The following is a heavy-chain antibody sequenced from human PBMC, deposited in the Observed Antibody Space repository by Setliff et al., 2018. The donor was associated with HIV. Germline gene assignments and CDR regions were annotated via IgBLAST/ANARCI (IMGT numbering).Heavy chain of an antibody. CDR3: ANRLYYYDSSGSLREEGFDP. Sequence: PSETLSLTCTVSGGSVTNTKSYWGWIRQPPGKRLEWIASISHSGNTYYNPSLNSRVTISLDTSKNQFSLKLTSVTAADTAVYYCANRLYYYDSSGSLREEGFDPWGQGTLVTVS. V-gene: IGHV4-39*01. D-gene: IGHD3-22*01. J-gene: IGHJ5*02. CDR1: GGSVTNTKSY. CDR2: ISHSGNT.